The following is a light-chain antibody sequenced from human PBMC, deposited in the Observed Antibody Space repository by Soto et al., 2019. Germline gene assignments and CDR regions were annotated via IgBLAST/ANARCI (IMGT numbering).Light chain of an antibody. Sequence: EIVLTQSPGTLSSSPGERATLSCRASQSIDNRYLAWYQHKPGQAPRLLIYATSSRATGIPDRFGGSGSGTDFTLTINRLEPADFSVYYCQQYFGSSWTFGQGTKVVIK. V-gene: IGKV3-20*01. J-gene: IGKJ1*01. CDR1: QSIDNRY. CDR3: QQYFGSSWT. CDR2: ATS.